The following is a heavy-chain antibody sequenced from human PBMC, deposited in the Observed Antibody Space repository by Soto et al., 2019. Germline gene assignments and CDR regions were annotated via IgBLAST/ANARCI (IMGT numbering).Heavy chain of an antibody. CDR1: GFTVSSTY. CDR2: IYGGLTT. J-gene: IGHJ6*02. CDR3: ARDRIEAAGTPRFNYYYGMDV. D-gene: IGHD6-13*01. V-gene: IGHV3-53*01. Sequence: LRLSCSASGFTVSSTYMTWVRQAPGKGLEWVSVIYGGLTTSYADSVKGRFTISRDNSKNTVFLQMNSLRGEDTAVYYCARDRIEAAGTPRFNYYYGMDVWGQGTTVTVSS.